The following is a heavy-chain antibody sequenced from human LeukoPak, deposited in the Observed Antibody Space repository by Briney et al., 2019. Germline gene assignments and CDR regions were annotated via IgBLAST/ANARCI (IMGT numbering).Heavy chain of an antibody. CDR1: GGSISSSTYY. V-gene: IGHV4-39*01. D-gene: IGHD3-10*01. Sequence: PSETLSLTCTVFGGSISSSTYYWGWIRQPPGKGLEWIGSIYYSGSTYNNPSLKSRVTISVYTSKNQFSLKLSSVTAADTAVYYCARHLHYGSGSSDYWGQGTLVTVSS. CDR2: IYYSGST. CDR3: ARHLHYGSGSSDY. J-gene: IGHJ4*02.